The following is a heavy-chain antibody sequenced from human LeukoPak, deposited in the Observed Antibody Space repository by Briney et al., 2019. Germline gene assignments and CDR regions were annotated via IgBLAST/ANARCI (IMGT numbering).Heavy chain of an antibody. V-gene: IGHV1-24*01. J-gene: IGHJ5*02. D-gene: IGHD3-10*01. CDR1: GYTLTELS. Sequence: ASVKVSCKVSGYTLTELSMHWVRQAPGKGLEWMGGFDPEDGETIYAQKFQGRVTMTEDTSTDTAYMELSSLRSEDTAVYYCATETGAWGPIGENWFDPWGQGTLVTVSS. CDR3: ATETGAWGPIGENWFDP. CDR2: FDPEDGET.